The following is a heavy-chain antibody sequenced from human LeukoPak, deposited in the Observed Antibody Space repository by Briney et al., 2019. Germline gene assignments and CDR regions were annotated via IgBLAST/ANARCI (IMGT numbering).Heavy chain of an antibody. Sequence: GGSLRLSCAASGFTFTTYWMHWVRQAPGKGLVWVSHINSDGSITSYVDSVKGRFTISRDNAKNTLYLQMNSLRAEDTAVYYCARDAVDTANAVWGQGTTVTVSS. V-gene: IGHV3-74*01. CDR2: INSDGSIT. J-gene: IGHJ6*02. CDR1: GFTFTTYW. D-gene: IGHD5-18*01. CDR3: ARDAVDTANAV.